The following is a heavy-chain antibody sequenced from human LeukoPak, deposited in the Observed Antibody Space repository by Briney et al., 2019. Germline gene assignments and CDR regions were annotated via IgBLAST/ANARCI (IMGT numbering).Heavy chain of an antibody. D-gene: IGHD5-12*01. V-gene: IGHV4-59*08. CDR3: ARHVSASYSGYGSFDH. CDR2: MYYSGST. Sequence: PSETLSLTCTVSGGSISGYYWSWLRQPPGEGLEGIGYMYYSGSTNYNPSLTSRVTVSIDTSKNQFSLTLSSVTAADTAVYYCARHVSASYSGYGSFDHWGQGTLVTVSS. J-gene: IGHJ4*02. CDR1: GGSISGYY.